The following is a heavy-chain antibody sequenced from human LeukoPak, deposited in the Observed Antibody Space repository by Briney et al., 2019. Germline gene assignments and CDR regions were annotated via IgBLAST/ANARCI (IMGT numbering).Heavy chain of an antibody. CDR3: ARGNIATNWFDP. J-gene: IGHJ5*02. Sequence: PSETLSLTCTVSGYSISSGYYWGWIRQPPGKGLEWTGSIDHSGSTYYNPSLKSRITISVDTSKNQFSLKLSSVTAADTAVYYCARGNIATNWFDPWGQGTLVAVSS. D-gene: IGHD6-13*01. CDR1: GYSISSGYY. V-gene: IGHV4-38-2*02. CDR2: IDHSGST.